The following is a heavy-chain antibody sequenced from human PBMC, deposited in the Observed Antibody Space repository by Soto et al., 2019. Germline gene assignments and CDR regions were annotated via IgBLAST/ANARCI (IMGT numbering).Heavy chain of an antibody. V-gene: IGHV3-66*01. CDR3: VRENYYYGMDV. Sequence: EVQLVESGGGLVQPGGSLRLSCAASGFTVSTDWMYWVRQAPGKGLEWVSLIKSGGNTYYADSVEGRFTISRDNSKNTVYLQMNSLRAEDTAVYYCVRENYYYGMDVWGQGTTVPVSS. CDR1: GFTVSTDW. J-gene: IGHJ6*02. CDR2: IKSGGNT.